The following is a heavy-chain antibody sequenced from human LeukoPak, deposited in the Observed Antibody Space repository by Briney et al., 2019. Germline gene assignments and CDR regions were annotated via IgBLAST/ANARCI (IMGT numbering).Heavy chain of an antibody. CDR2: IRSKANSYAT. V-gene: IGHV3-73*01. J-gene: IGHJ4*02. CDR1: GFTFSGSA. CDR3: TALGIAAAGMDY. Sequence: GGSLRLSCAASGFTFSGSAIHWVRQASGKGLEWLGRIRSKANSYATAYGTSVEGRFTISRDDSKNTAYLQMNSLITEDTAVYFCTALGIAAAGMDYWGQGTLVTVSS. D-gene: IGHD6-13*01.